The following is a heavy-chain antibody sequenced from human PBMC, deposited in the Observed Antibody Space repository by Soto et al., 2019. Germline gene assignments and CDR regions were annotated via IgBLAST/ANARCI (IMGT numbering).Heavy chain of an antibody. V-gene: IGHV1-2*02. D-gene: IGHD3-10*01. CDR1: GYTFTGYY. Sequence: ASVKVSCKASGYTFTGYYMHWVRQAPGQGLEWMGWINPNSGGTNYAQKFQGRVTMTRDASISTAYMELSSLRSEDTAVYYCARWYASGSYSLYYYYGMDVWGQGTTVTVSS. CDR3: ARWYASGSYSLYYYYGMDV. J-gene: IGHJ6*02. CDR2: INPNSGGT.